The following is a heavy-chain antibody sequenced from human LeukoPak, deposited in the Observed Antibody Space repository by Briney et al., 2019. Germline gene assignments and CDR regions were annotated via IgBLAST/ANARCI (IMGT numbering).Heavy chain of an antibody. V-gene: IGHV4-39*01. CDR2: IYSIGSS. Sequence: SETLSLTCTISGDSISRSSYYWGWIRQPPGKGLEWIGSIYSIGSSNYTPSHKSRVTISADTAKNQFSLKLASVTAADTSVYFCARVGYCTNGVCYNWFDPWGQGTLVTVSS. J-gene: IGHJ5*02. D-gene: IGHD2-8*01. CDR1: GDSISRSSYY. CDR3: ARVGYCTNGVCYNWFDP.